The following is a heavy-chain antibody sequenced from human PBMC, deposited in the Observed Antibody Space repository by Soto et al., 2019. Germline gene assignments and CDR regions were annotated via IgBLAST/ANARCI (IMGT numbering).Heavy chain of an antibody. CDR3: ARLMHYSHSGGSSHSGFDM. V-gene: IGHV1-2*02. D-gene: IGHD2-21*01. J-gene: IGHJ3*02. CDR1: GYTFTDYF. Sequence: QVQLVQSGAEVKKPGASVKVSCEASGYTFTDYFIHWVRQAPGQGLEWIGWINPYSGGADLSQKYQGRVTMTKDTSIRTAYMEVSSLRSDDTAVFYCARLMHYSHSGGSSHSGFDMWGQGTLVTVSS. CDR2: INPYSGGA.